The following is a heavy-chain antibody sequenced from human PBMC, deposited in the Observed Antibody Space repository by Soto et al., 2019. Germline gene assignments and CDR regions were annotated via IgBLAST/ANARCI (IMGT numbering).Heavy chain of an antibody. CDR2: INTGSGNT. V-gene: IGHV1-3*04. J-gene: IGHJ4*02. D-gene: IGHD6-6*01. CDR1: GYTFTNYV. CDR3: AGDASSSSSVIGYVGC. Sequence: QVQLVQSGAEVKKPGDSVKVSCKASGYTFTNYVIHWVRQAPGQRPEWMGWINTGSGNTKYSQKFQGRVTITRDTSASTAFMELTSLRFEDTSVYYCAGDASSSSSVIGYVGCWGQGTLVTVSS.